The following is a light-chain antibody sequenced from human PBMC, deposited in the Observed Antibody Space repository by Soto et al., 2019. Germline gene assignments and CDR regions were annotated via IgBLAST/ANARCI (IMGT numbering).Light chain of an antibody. J-gene: IGKJ1*01. CDR3: QQYNSYPWT. CDR1: QSISSW. Sequence: DIQMTQSPSTLSASVGDRVTITCRASQSISSWLAWYQQKPGKATKLLIYKASSLESGVPSRFSGSGSGTEFTLTISILQTDDFATYYCQQYNSYPWTFGQGTMVEIK. CDR2: KAS. V-gene: IGKV1-5*03.